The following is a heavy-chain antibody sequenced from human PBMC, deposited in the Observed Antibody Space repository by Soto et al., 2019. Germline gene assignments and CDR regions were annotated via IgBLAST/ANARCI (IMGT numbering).Heavy chain of an antibody. CDR3: ARFEAKLRGGNYNDSSGYTPYYFDY. CDR2: IYYSGST. V-gene: IGHV4-31*03. J-gene: IGHJ4*02. D-gene: IGHD3-22*01. CDR1: GGSISSGGYY. Sequence: KASETLSLTCTVSGGSISSGGYYWSWIRQHPGKGLEWIGYIYYSGSTYYNPSLKSRVTISVDTSKNQFSLKLSSVTAADTAVYYCARFEAKLRGGNYNDSSGYTPYYFDYWGQGTLVTVSS.